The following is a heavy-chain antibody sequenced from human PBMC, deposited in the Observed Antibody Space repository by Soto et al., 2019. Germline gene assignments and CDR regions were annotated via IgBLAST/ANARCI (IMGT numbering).Heavy chain of an antibody. CDR2: ISSSGSTI. CDR3: ARGTLITMVRGVIGTDV. V-gene: IGHV3-11*01. J-gene: IGHJ6*04. CDR1: GFTFCDYY. D-gene: IGHD3-10*01. Sequence: GGSLRLSCAASGFTFCDYYMSWIRQAPGKGLEWVSYISSSGSTIYYADSVKGRFTISRDNAKNSLYLQMNSLRAEDTAVYYCARGTLITMVRGVIGTDVWGKGTTVTVSS.